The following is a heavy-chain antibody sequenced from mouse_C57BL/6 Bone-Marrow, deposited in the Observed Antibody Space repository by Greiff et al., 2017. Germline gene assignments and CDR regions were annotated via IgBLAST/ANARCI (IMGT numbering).Heavy chain of an antibody. J-gene: IGHJ4*01. CDR2: IHPNSGST. D-gene: IGHD1-1*01. CDR3: ARNTTVVAEGYAMDY. CDR1: GYTFTSYW. Sequence: QVQLQQSGAELMKPGASVKLSCKASGYTFTSYWMHWVKQRPGQGLEWIGMIHPNSGSTNYNEKFKSKATLTVDKSSSTAYMQLSSLTSEDSAVYYCARNTTVVAEGYAMDYWGQGTSVTVSS. V-gene: IGHV1-64*01.